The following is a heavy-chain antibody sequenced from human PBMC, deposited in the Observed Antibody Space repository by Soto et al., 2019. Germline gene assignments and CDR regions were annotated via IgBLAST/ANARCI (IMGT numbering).Heavy chain of an antibody. Sequence: QVQLQESGPGLVKPSGTLSLTCAVSGGSISSSHWWTWVRQSPGKGLEYIGEISHSGTSNSNPSPKSRVTLSVDKSKNHVSLTLTSVTAADTAVYYCARVVLTITRGAFDAWGQGTLVIVSS. CDR2: ISHSGTS. J-gene: IGHJ3*01. CDR3: ARVVLTITRGAFDA. D-gene: IGHD3-9*01. V-gene: IGHV4-4*02. CDR1: GGSISSSHW.